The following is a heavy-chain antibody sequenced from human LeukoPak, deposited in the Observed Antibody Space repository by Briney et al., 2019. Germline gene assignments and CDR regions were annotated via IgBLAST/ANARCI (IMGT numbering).Heavy chain of an antibody. CDR3: ATLKRGSIYGYFDF. CDR1: GGSISSHH. J-gene: IGHJ4*02. V-gene: IGHV4-59*11. CDR2: LIDSGNT. D-gene: IGHD5-18*01. Sequence: SETLSLTCSVSGGSISSHHWSWIRQPPGKGLEWIAYLIDSGNTKDNPSLQSRLTLSADTSRNQFSLRLSSVTAAGTAVYYCATLKRGSIYGYFDFWGQGIKVTVSS.